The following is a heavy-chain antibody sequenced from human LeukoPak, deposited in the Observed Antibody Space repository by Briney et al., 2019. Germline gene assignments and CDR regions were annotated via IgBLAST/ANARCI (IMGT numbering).Heavy chain of an antibody. Sequence: MPSDTLSLTCTVSGGSISSYYWSWIRQPAGKGLEWIGRIYTSGSTNYNPSLKSRVTMSVDTSKNQFSLKLSSVTAADTAVYYCAREEQLVRGSYHYYYYMDVWGKGTTVTVSS. V-gene: IGHV4-4*07. D-gene: IGHD6-13*01. CDR2: IYTSGST. J-gene: IGHJ6*03. CDR3: AREEQLVRGSYHYYYYMDV. CDR1: GGSISSYY.